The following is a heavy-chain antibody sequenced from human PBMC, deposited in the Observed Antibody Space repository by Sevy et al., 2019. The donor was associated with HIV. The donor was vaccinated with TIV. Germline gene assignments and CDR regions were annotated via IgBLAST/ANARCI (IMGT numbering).Heavy chain of an antibody. CDR2: ISSSSTI. D-gene: IGHD3-22*01. CDR1: GFTFSSYS. Sequence: GGSLRLSCAASGFTFSSYSMNWVRQAPGKGLEWVSYISSSSTIYYADSVKGRFTISRDNAKNSLYLQMNSLRAEDTAVYYCARDPTGYYDSSGYYRDDAFDIWGQGTMVTVSS. V-gene: IGHV3-48*01. J-gene: IGHJ3*02. CDR3: ARDPTGYYDSSGYYRDDAFDI.